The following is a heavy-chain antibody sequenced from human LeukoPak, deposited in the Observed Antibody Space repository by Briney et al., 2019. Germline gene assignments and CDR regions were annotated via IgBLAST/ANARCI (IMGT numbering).Heavy chain of an antibody. CDR1: GSFISYWY. J-gene: IGHJ4*02. D-gene: IGHD6-19*01. V-gene: IGHV4-59*01. Sequence: SETLSLTCTVSGSFISYWYWSWIRQPPGKGLEWIGNIYGSGRPNYNPSLTSRVTISVDTSKNQFSLKLTSVTAADTAVYYCARETSLVGYSGGLGFNYWGQGILVTVSS. CDR3: ARETSLVGYSGGLGFNY. CDR2: IYGSGRP.